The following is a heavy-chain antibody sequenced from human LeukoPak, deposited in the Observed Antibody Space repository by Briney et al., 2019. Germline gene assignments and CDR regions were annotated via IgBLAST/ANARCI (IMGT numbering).Heavy chain of an antibody. CDR3: ARDLGAGRGFDP. CDR1: GFTFSSYA. J-gene: IGHJ5*02. CDR2: IYSGGST. Sequence: GGSLRLSCAASGFTFSSYAMSWVRQAPGKGLEWVSVIYSGGSTYYADSVKGRFTISRDNSKNTLYLQMNSLRAEDTAVYYCARDLGAGRGFDPWGQGTLVTVSS. V-gene: IGHV3-53*01. D-gene: IGHD6-13*01.